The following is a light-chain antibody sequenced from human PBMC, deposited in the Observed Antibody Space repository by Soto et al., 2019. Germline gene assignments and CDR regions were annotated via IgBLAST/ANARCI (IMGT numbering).Light chain of an antibody. J-gene: IGLJ2*01. CDR1: SSHVGGYNL. CDR3: CSYAAGSTPVL. Sequence: QSVLTQPASVSGSPGQSITIPCTGTSSHVGGYNLVSWFQHHPGKAPKLLIYEGYKRPSGVSNRFAGSKSGNTASLTISGLQAEDVADYYCCSYAAGSTPVLFGGGTKLTVL. V-gene: IGLV2-23*01. CDR2: EGY.